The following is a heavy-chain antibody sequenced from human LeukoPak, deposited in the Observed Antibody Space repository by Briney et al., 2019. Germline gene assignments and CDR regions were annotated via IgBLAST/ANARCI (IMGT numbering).Heavy chain of an antibody. CDR1: GFTFSSYD. Sequence: GGSLGLSCAASGFTFSSYDMHWVRQATGKGLEWVSAIGTAGDTYYPGSVKGRFTISRENAKNSLYLQMNSLRAGDTAVYYCARALSWGIAVAGPMDVWGQGTTVTVSS. D-gene: IGHD6-19*01. V-gene: IGHV3-13*04. CDR3: ARALSWGIAVAGPMDV. CDR2: IGTAGDT. J-gene: IGHJ6*02.